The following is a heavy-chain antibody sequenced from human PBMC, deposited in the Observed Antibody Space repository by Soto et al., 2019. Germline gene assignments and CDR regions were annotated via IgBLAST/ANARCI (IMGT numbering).Heavy chain of an antibody. D-gene: IGHD2-2*02. CDR1: GYTFSNYD. V-gene: IGHV1-8*01. CDR2: MSPNSGRT. CDR3: ARGKLYTNDY. J-gene: IGHJ4*02. Sequence: QVQLVQSGSEVKKPGASVKVSCKASGYTFSNYDINWVRQATGQGREWMGWMSPNSGRTGYAQKFQRRVTMTRNTSSSTDYMELSSLRAQDTAVYYCARGKLYTNDYWGQGTLVTVSS.